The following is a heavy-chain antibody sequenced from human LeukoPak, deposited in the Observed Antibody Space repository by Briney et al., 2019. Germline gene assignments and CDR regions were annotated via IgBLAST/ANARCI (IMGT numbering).Heavy chain of an antibody. V-gene: IGHV4-61*05. CDR3: ARSMVRGVYNWFDP. Sequence: SETLSLTCTVSGGSISSSSYYWGWIRQPPGKGLEWIGYIYYSGSTNYNPSLKSRVTIPVDTSKNQFSLKLSSVTAADTAVYYCARSMVRGVYNWFDPWGQGTLVTVSS. CDR1: GGSISSSSYY. J-gene: IGHJ5*02. CDR2: IYYSGST. D-gene: IGHD3-10*01.